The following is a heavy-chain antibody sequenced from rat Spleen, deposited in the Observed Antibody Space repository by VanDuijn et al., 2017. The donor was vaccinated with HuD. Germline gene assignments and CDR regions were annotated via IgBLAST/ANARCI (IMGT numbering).Heavy chain of an antibody. CDR2: ISYDGSST. CDR1: GFTFSNYG. CDR3: ARRRGILRIIRGRGYYFDY. V-gene: IGHV5-29*01. D-gene: IGHD1-6*01. Sequence: EVQLVESGGGLVQPGRSLKLSCAASGFTFSNYGMAWVRQAPTKGLEWVATISYDGSSTYYRDSVKGRFTISRDNAKSYLYLQMGSLRSEDTATYYCARRRGILRIIRGRGYYFDYWGQGVMVTVSS. J-gene: IGHJ2*01.